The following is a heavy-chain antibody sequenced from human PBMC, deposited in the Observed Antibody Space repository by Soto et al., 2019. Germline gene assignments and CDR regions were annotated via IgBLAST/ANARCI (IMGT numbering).Heavy chain of an antibody. J-gene: IGHJ4*02. D-gene: IGHD3-22*01. Sequence: GGSLRLSCAASGFTFSSYEMNWVRQAPGKGLEWVSYISSSGSTIYYADSVKGRFTISRDNAKNSLYLQMNSLRAEDTAVYYCARELSYDSSGYQLDYWGQGTLVTVSS. CDR2: ISSSGSTI. CDR1: GFTFSSYE. V-gene: IGHV3-48*03. CDR3: ARELSYDSSGYQLDY.